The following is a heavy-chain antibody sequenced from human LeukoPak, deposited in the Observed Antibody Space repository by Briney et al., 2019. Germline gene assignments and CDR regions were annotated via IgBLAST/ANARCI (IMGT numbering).Heavy chain of an antibody. Sequence: GGSLRLSCAASGFTFSSYGMHWVRQAPGKGLEWVAFIRYDGSNKYYADSVEGRFTISRDNSKNTLYLQMNSLRAEDTAVYYCAKVVAAAVEENYWGQGTLVTVSS. CDR2: IRYDGSNK. CDR1: GFTFSSYG. D-gene: IGHD6-13*01. J-gene: IGHJ4*02. V-gene: IGHV3-30*02. CDR3: AKVVAAAVEENY.